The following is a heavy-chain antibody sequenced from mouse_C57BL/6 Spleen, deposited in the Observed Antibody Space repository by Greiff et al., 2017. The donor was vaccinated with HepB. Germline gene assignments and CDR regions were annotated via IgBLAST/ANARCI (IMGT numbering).Heavy chain of an antibody. Sequence: VQLQQSGAELVKPGASVKMSCKASGYTFTSYWITWVKQRPGQGLEWIGDIYPGSGSTNYNEKFKSKATLTVDTSSSTAYMQLSSLTSEDSAVYYCAREDYGSSLFAYWGQGTLVTVSA. D-gene: IGHD1-1*01. J-gene: IGHJ3*01. CDR1: GYTFTSYW. CDR3: AREDYGSSLFAY. CDR2: IYPGSGST. V-gene: IGHV1-55*01.